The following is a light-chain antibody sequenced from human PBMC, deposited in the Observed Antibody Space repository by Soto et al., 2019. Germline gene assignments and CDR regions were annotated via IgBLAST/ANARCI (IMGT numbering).Light chain of an antibody. V-gene: IGLV2-14*03. CDR1: SADVSSSNF. CDR2: DVS. J-gene: IGLJ1*01. CDR3: TSYRRGPLYV. Sequence: QSALTQPASVSGSPGQSITISCTGISADVSSSNFVSWYQHRPGKAPRLILYDVSHWPSGVSNRFSGSKAGDTASLTISGLQLEDEADYYCTSYRRGPLYVFGTGTKLTVL.